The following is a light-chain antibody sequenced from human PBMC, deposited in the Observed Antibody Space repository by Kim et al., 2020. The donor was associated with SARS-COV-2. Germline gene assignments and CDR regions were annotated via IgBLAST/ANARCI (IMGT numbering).Light chain of an antibody. CDR2: AAS. Sequence: ASVGDRVTITCRASQTISRYLNEYQQTSGKAPKLLIYAASSLQSGVPSRFSGSGSGTDFTLTISSLHPEDFATYYCQQSYSTPLTFGGGTKVDIK. V-gene: IGKV1-39*01. CDR1: QTISRY. J-gene: IGKJ4*01. CDR3: QQSYSTPLT.